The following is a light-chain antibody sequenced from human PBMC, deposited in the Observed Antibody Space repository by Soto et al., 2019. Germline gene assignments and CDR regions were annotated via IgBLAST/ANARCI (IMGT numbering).Light chain of an antibody. Sequence: DIRLTQYPASPSESVGDRVIITCRTSQSISNYLNWYQHKPGKAPKVLISAASNLQSGVPSRFSGSGSGTVFTLTISSLQPEDFATYFCQQISTVSPLPFGGGTKVEIK. CDR1: QSISNY. CDR2: AAS. CDR3: QQISTVSPLP. V-gene: IGKV1-39*01. J-gene: IGKJ4*01.